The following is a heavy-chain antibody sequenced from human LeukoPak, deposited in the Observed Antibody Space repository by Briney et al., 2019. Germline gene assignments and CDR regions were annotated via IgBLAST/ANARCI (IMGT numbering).Heavy chain of an antibody. CDR3: AKVPPEEDYYGMDV. J-gene: IGHJ6*02. Sequence: GGSLRLSCAASGFSFGSYGMHWVRQAPGKGLEWVAVISYDGGNKYYADSVKGRFTISRDNSKNTLYLQMNSLRAEDTAVYYCAKVPPEEDYYGMDVWGQGTTVTVSS. CDR2: ISYDGGNK. CDR1: GFSFGSYG. V-gene: IGHV3-30*18.